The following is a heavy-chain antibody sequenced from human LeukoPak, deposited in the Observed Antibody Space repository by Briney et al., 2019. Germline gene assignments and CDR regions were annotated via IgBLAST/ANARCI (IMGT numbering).Heavy chain of an antibody. J-gene: IGHJ4*02. CDR2: IRYDGSNK. Sequence: GGSLRLSCAASGFTFSSYGMHWVRQAPGKGLEWVAFIRYDGSNKYYADSVKGRFTISRDNSKNTLYLQMNSLKTEDTAVYYCTRDHSSSWYVFDYWGQGTLVTVSS. CDR3: TRDHSSSWYVFDY. CDR1: GFTFSSYG. V-gene: IGHV3-30*02. D-gene: IGHD6-13*01.